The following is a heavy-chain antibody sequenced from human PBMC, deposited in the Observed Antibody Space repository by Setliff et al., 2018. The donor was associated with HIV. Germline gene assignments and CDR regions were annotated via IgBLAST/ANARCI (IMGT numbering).Heavy chain of an antibody. CDR2: IYYSGST. D-gene: IGHD1-1*01. Sequence: SETLSLTCTVSGGSIYGSDYYWGWIRQPPGKGLESIGSIYYSGSTYYKPSLKSRVTISVDTSKNQFSLKLSSVTAADTAVYYCARQGQLGSEWGQGTPVTV. J-gene: IGHJ4*02. V-gene: IGHV4-39*01. CDR1: GGSIYGSDYY. CDR3: ARQGQLGSE.